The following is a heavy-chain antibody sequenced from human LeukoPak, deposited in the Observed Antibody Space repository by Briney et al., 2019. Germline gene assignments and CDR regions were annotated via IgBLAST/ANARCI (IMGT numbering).Heavy chain of an antibody. CDR2: ISSSSYI. CDR3: ARLYTAARAY. CDR1: GFTFSSYS. D-gene: IGHD6-13*01. V-gene: IGHV3-21*01. J-gene: IGHJ4*02. Sequence: GGSLRLSCAASGFTFSSYSMNWVRQAPGKGLEGVASISSSSYIYYADSVKGRFTISRDNAKNSLYLQMNSLRAEDTAVYYCARLYTAARAYWGQGTLVTVSS.